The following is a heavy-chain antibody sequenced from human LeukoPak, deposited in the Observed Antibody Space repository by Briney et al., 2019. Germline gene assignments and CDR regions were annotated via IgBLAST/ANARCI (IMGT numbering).Heavy chain of an antibody. CDR2: IYYSGST. D-gene: IGHD6-19*01. CDR3: ARHAGYSSGWYGLVDAFDI. V-gene: IGHV4-39*01. Sequence: SETLSLTCTVSGGSISSSSYYWGWIRQPPGKGLEWIGSIYYSGSTYYNPSLKSRVPIPVDTSKNQCSLKLSSVTAADTAVYYCARHAGYSSGWYGLVDAFDIWGQGTMVSVSS. CDR1: GGSISSSSYY. J-gene: IGHJ3*02.